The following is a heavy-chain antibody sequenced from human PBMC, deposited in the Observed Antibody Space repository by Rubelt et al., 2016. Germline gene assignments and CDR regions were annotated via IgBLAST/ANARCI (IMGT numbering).Heavy chain of an antibody. D-gene: IGHD5-12*01. J-gene: IGHJ4*02. CDR1: TSYA. Sequence: TSYAMSWVRQAPGKGLEWVSAISGSGGSTYYADSVKGRFTISRDNSKNTLYLQMNSLRAEDTAVYNCAKEIYSGYGPFDYWGQGTLVTVSS. V-gene: IGHV3-23*01. CDR3: AKEIYSGYGPFDY. CDR2: ISGSGGST.